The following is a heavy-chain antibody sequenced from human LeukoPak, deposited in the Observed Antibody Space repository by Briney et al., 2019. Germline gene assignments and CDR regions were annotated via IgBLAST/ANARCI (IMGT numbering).Heavy chain of an antibody. CDR3: ARDPYNYGGNFSRY. CDR1: GFTFSSYS. D-gene: IGHD4-23*01. Sequence: PGGSLRLSCAASGFTFSSYSIHWVRQAPGKGLEWVSYISSSSRYIYYADSVKGRFTISRDNAKKSLYLQMNDLRAEDNAVDYCARDPYNYGGNFSRYWGQGTLVTASS. J-gene: IGHJ4*02. CDR2: ISSSSRYI. V-gene: IGHV3-21*01.